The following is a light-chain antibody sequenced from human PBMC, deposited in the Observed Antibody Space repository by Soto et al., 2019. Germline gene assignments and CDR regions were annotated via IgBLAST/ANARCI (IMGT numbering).Light chain of an antibody. CDR3: LERGRWPRGT. CDR2: SAT. CDR1: ENVGAS. V-gene: IGKV3D-11*03. J-gene: IGKJ4*01. Sequence: VLTQSPATLSVSPGERATLTCRASENVGASFAWYQQKPGQAPRLLIHSATDRAAGIPARFSGSRSGTDFSLTISALEPEDIAVYYCLERGRWPRGTFGGGTKVELK.